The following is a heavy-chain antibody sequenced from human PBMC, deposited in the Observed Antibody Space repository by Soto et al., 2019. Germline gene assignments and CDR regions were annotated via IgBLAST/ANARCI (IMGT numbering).Heavy chain of an antibody. CDR3: VRRVSGNYDY. J-gene: IGHJ4*02. V-gene: IGHV3-64*01. CDR2: ISSNGGTT. Sequence: EVQLAESRGGMVQPGGSLRLSCVASGFTLSSYDMHWVRQAPGKGLEYVSSISSNGGTTYYGNSVKGRFTISRDNSKNTLYLQMGSLRAEDMAVYYCVRRVSGNYDYWGQGTLVTVFS. D-gene: IGHD1-7*01. CDR1: GFTLSSYD.